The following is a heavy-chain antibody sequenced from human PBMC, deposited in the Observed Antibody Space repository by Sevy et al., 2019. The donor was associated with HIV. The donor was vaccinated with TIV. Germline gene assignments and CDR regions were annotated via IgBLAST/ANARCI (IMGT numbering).Heavy chain of an antibody. CDR2: IYSGGST. CDR3: AGGSRYYYDSSGYMTYFDY. V-gene: IGHV3-53*01. D-gene: IGHD3-22*01. J-gene: IGHJ4*02. CDR1: GFTVSSNY. Sequence: GGSLRLSCAASGFTVSSNYMSWVRQAPGKGLEWVSVIYSGGSTYYADSVKGRSTISRDNSKNTLYLQMNSLRAEDTAVYYCAGGSRYYYDSSGYMTYFDYWGQGTLVTVSS.